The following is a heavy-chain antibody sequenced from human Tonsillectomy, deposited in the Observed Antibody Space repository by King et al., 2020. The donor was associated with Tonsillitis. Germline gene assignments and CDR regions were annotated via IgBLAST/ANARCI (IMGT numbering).Heavy chain of an antibody. CDR3: TTVSMAAVSY. J-gene: IGHJ4*02. V-gene: IGHV3-15*01. D-gene: IGHD6-6*01. CDR2: IKSKTDGRTT. Sequence: VQLVESGGGLVKPGGSLRLSCAASGFTFSNAWMSWVRQAPGKGLEWVGRIKSKTDGRTTDYAAPVKGRFTISRDDSKNTLYLQMNSLKTEDTAVYYCTTVSMAAVSYWGQGTLVTVSS. CDR1: GFTFSNAW.